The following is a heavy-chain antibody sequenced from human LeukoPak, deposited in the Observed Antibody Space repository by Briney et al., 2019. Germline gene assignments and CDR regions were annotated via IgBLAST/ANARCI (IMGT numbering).Heavy chain of an antibody. D-gene: IGHD6-19*01. Sequence: PGGSLRLSGAASGFTFSSYAMSWVRQAPGKGLEWVSAISGSGGSTYYADSVKGRFTISRDNSKNTLYLQMNSLRAEDTAVYYCAKGDSSGWYGRGYFDYWGQGTLVTVSS. CDR3: AKGDSSGWYGRGYFDY. CDR1: GFTFSSYA. J-gene: IGHJ4*02. CDR2: ISGSGGST. V-gene: IGHV3-23*01.